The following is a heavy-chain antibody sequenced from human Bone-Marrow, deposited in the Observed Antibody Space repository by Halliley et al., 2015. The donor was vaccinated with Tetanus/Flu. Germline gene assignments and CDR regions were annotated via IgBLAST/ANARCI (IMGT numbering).Heavy chain of an antibody. V-gene: IGHV4-31*02. CDR2: IHGSGYP. D-gene: IGHD4-17*01. Sequence: IGDIHGSGYPASNPSLKSRPTVSVDPSKNQFFLNLRSVTAADTAVYFCARSLNGDFLLFFDYWGQGNLVTVSS. J-gene: IGHJ4*02. CDR3: ARSLNGDFLLFFDY.